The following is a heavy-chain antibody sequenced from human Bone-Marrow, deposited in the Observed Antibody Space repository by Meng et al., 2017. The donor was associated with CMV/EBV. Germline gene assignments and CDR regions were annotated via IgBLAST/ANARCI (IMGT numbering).Heavy chain of an antibody. J-gene: IGHJ4*02. D-gene: IGHD1-26*01. CDR1: GFTFSSYA. Sequence: GGPLRLSCAASGFTFSSYAMHWVRQAPGKGLEWVAVISYDGSNKYYADSVKGRFTISRDNSKNTLYLQMNSLRAEDTAVYYCARDSMEWELLGADYWGQGTLVTVSS. V-gene: IGHV3-30-3*01. CDR2: ISYDGSNK. CDR3: ARDSMEWELLGADY.